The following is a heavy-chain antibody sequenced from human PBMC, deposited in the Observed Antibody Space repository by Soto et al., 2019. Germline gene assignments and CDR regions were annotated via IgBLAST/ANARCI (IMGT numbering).Heavy chain of an antibody. CDR3: ARMYSSGSGGFHP. Sequence: PSETLSLTCTVSGDAIYIGGYYWTWIRQHPGKCLEWIGYIYHTGKTYYNPSLESRVTMSVDTSKNQFSLKLASVTAADTAVYYCARMYSSGSGGFHPWGQGTLVTVSS. CDR2: IYHTGKT. V-gene: IGHV4-31*03. CDR1: GDAIYIGGYY. J-gene: IGHJ5*02. D-gene: IGHD6-19*01.